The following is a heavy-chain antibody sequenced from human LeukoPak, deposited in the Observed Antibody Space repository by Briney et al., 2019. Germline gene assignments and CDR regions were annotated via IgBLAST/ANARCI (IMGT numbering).Heavy chain of an antibody. D-gene: IGHD6-13*01. CDR3: AHGSWYSPPDY. CDR1: GGSISSSSYY. J-gene: IGHJ4*02. V-gene: IGHV4-39*01. CDR2: IYYSGST. Sequence: PSEPLSLTCTVSGGSISSSSYYWGWIRQPPGKGLEWIGSIYYSGSTYYNPSLKSRVTISVDTSKNQFSLKLSSVTAADTAVYYCAHGSWYSPPDYWGQGTLVTVSS.